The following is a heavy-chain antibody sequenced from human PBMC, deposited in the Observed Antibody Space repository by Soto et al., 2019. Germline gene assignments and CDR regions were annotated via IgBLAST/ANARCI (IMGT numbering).Heavy chain of an antibody. CDR1: GFTFSSYG. D-gene: IGHD6-6*01. CDR3: ATQLVDPRPAYYYYYMDV. CDR2: IWYDGSNK. J-gene: IGHJ6*03. Sequence: QVQLVESGGGVVQPGRSLRLSCAASGFTFSSYGMHWVRQAPGEGLEWVAVIWYDGSNKYYADSVKGRFTISRDNSKNTLYLQMNSLRAEDTAVYYCATQLVDPRPAYYYYYMDVWGKGTTVTVSS. V-gene: IGHV3-33*01.